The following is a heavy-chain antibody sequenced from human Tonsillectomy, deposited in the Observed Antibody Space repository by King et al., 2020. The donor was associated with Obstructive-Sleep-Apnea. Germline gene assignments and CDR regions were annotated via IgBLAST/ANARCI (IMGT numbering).Heavy chain of an antibody. V-gene: IGHV3-11*06. CDR2: INTGVSDT. Sequence: VQLVESGGDLVKPGGSLRLSCEASGFSLSEYYMSWIRQRPGKGLEWISFINTGVSDTKYADSVKGRFTISRDNAKNSVYLQMKSLRVEDTAIYYCARYRGGGQTWFDPWGQRTLVTV. CDR1: GFSLSEYY. CDR3: ARYRGGGQTWFDP. D-gene: IGHD5-24*01. J-gene: IGHJ5*02.